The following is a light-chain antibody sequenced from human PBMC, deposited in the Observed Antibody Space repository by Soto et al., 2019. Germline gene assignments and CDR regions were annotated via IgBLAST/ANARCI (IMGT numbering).Light chain of an antibody. V-gene: IGLV2-14*01. Sequence: QSALTQPASVSGSPGQSITISCTGTSSDVGGYNYVSWYQRNPGKAPKLMIYDVSNRPSGVSNRFSGSKSGNTASLTISGLQAEDEADYYCTSYTSSSTLYVFGTGTKLTVL. CDR1: SSDVGGYNY. CDR2: DVS. J-gene: IGLJ1*01. CDR3: TSYTSSSTLYV.